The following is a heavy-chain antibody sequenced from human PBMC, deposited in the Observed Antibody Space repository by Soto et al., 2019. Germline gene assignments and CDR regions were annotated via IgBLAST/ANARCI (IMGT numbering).Heavy chain of an antibody. Sequence: GGSLRLSCAASGFTFSSYAMTWVRQIPGKGLEWVSTIVESGIATFYTDSVKGRFTISRDNSKNTLYLQMNSLRVEDTAVYYCAKDMDCSGCYLFDYWGQGALVTVSS. J-gene: IGHJ4*02. V-gene: IGHV3-23*01. CDR3: AKDMDCSGCYLFDY. CDR2: IVESGIAT. D-gene: IGHD6-19*01. CDR1: GFTFSSYA.